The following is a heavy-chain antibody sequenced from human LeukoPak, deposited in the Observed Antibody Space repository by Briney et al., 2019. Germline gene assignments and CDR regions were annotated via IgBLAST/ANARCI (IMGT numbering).Heavy chain of an antibody. CDR2: IYYSGST. J-gene: IGHJ4*02. D-gene: IGHD3-9*01. CDR3: AAYDILTSFDPPINFDY. V-gene: IGHV4-39*07. Sequence: PSETLSLTCTVSGGSISSSSYYWGWIRPPPGKGLEWIGSIYYSGSTYYNPSLKSRATISVDTSKNQFSLKLSSVTAADTAVYYCAAYDILTSFDPPINFDYWGQGTLVTVSS. CDR1: GGSISSSSYY.